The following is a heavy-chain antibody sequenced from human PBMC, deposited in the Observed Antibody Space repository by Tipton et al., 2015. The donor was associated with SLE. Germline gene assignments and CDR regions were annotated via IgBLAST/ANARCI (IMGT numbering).Heavy chain of an antibody. V-gene: IGHV4-39*01. CDR2: IYYSGST. CDR1: GGSISSHY. Sequence: TLSLTCTVSGGSISSHYWSWIRQPPGKGLEWIGSIYYSGSTYYNPSLKSRVTISVDTSKNQFSLKLSSVTAADTAMYYCARQHDSSGYYYVWGQGTLVTVSS. J-gene: IGHJ4*02. D-gene: IGHD3-22*01. CDR3: ARQHDSSGYYYV.